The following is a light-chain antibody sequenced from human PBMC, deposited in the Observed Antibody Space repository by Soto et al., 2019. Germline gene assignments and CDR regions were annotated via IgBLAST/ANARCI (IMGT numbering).Light chain of an antibody. J-gene: IGLJ3*02. V-gene: IGLV2-23*01. CDR3: CSYAGSSTWV. CDR2: EGS. Sequence: QSALTQPASMSGSPGQSITISCTGTSSDVGSSNLVSWYQQHPGKAPKLMIYEGSKRPSGVSDRFSGSKTGNTASLTISGLQAEDEGDYYCCSYAGSSTWVFGGGTKVTVL. CDR1: SSDVGSSNL.